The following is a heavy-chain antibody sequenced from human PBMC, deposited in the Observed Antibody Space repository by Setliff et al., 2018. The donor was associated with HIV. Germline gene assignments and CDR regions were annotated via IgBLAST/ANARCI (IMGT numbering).Heavy chain of an antibody. D-gene: IGHD3-3*01. Sequence: PGGSLRLSCAASGFAFSTYAINWVRLAPGKGLEWVSSISGSGYPYYADSVKGRFTISRDNSKNTLFLQMDSLRAEDTALYYCAKQRYYDGNDGLDVWGQGTMVTVSS. J-gene: IGHJ3*01. CDR2: ISGSGYP. V-gene: IGHV3-23*01. CDR3: AKQRYYDGNDGLDV. CDR1: GFAFSTYA.